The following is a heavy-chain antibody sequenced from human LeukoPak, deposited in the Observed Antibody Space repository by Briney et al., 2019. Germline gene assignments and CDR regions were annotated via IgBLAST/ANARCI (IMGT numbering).Heavy chain of an antibody. Sequence: PGGSLRLSCAASGFPFSTYAMHWVGQAPGEGLEYVSAISSNGVNTYYGNSVKGRFTISRDNSKNTLDLQMGSLRAEDTAVYYCARRGSGYSQNYFDYWGQGTLVTVSS. CDR1: GFPFSTYA. D-gene: IGHD3-22*01. J-gene: IGHJ4*02. CDR3: ARRGSGYSQNYFDY. V-gene: IGHV3-64*01. CDR2: ISSNGVNT.